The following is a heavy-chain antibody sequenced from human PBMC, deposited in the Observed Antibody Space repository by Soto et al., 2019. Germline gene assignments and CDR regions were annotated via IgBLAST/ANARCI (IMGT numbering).Heavy chain of an antibody. V-gene: IGHV1-18*01. J-gene: IGHJ3*02. CDR2: XSAYNXNT. Sequence: XSVKVSCKASGYTFTSYGISWVRQAPGQGLEWMGWXSAYNXNTNYAQKLQGXVTMTTDTXTSTEYMELRSLRYDDKDVYYCARDRRRDDFDIWGQGTMVTVSS. CDR1: GYTFTSYG. CDR3: ARDRRRDDFDI.